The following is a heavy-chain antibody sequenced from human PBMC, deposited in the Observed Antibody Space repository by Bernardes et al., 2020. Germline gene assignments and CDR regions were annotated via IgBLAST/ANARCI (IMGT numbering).Heavy chain of an antibody. Sequence: ASVKVSCKASGYTFTRYGISWARQAPGQGLEWMGWISAYNGNTDYPEKLQGRITLATDTSTSTAYMELRSLRSDDTAVYYCARDGGWLDPWGQGTLVTVSS. CDR3: ARDGGWLDP. J-gene: IGHJ5*02. V-gene: IGHV1-18*04. D-gene: IGHD3-16*01. CDR1: GYTFTRYG. CDR2: ISAYNGNT.